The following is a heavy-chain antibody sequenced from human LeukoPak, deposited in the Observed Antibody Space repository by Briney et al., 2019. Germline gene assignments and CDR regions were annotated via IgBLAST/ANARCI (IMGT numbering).Heavy chain of an antibody. V-gene: IGHV4-59*01. D-gene: IGHD3-10*01. J-gene: IGHJ4*02. CDR2: IYNTGST. CDR3: ARGSGSYYGSGSYPPDY. CDR1: GGSISSYY. Sequence: PSGTLSLTCTVSGGSISSYYWSWIRQPPGKGLEWIGYIYNTGSTNYNPSLKSRVTISVDTSKNQFSLKLSSVTAADTAVYYCARGSGSYYGSGSYPPDYWGQGTLVTVSS.